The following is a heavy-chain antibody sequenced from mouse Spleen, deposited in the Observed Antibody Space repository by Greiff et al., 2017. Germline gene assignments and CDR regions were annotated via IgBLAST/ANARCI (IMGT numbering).Heavy chain of an antibody. J-gene: IGHJ3*01. V-gene: IGHV2-9-1*01. Sequence: QVQLKESGAGLVAPGQSLTITCTVSGFSLTSYAISWVRQPPGKGLEWLGVICTGGGTTYNSALKSRLGISNDNSKRQLFIKMTSLQADDTARYYCAREGSWFAYWGQGTLVTVSA. D-gene: IGHD1-1*01. CDR3: AREGSWFAY. CDR2: ICTGGGT. CDR1: GFSLTSYA.